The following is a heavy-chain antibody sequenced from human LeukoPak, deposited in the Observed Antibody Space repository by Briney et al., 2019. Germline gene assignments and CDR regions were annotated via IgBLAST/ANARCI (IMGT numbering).Heavy chain of an antibody. D-gene: IGHD2-15*01. J-gene: IGHJ4*02. CDR2: IHYSGIT. Sequence: SETLSLTCTVSGDSISRNYWSWIRQPPGKGLEWIGDIHYSGITKYDPSLKSRVTMSVYTSKNQFSLKLGSVTAADTAVYYCARVQNPTWGPCSGGSCQASYFDSWGQGTLVAVSS. CDR1: GDSISRNY. V-gene: IGHV4-59*01. CDR3: ARVQNPTWGPCSGGSCQASYFDS.